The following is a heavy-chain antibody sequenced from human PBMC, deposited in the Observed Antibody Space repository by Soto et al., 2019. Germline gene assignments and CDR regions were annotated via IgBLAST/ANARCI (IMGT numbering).Heavy chain of an antibody. D-gene: IGHD2-2*01. J-gene: IGHJ6*02. V-gene: IGHV1-3*01. CDR3: ARENQPRGLCFYYYGVDV. CDR1: GYIFTSYA. Sequence: ASVKVSCKASGYIFTSYAMHWVRQAPGQRLEWMGWINGDNGNTKYSQKFQGRVTITRDTSASTAYMELSSLRSEDTAVYYCARENQPRGLCFYYYGVDVWGQGTTVTVSS. CDR2: INGDNGNT.